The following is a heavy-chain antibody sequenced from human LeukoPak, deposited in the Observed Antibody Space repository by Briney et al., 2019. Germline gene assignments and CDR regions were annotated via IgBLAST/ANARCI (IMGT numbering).Heavy chain of an antibody. D-gene: IGHD2-8*02. J-gene: IGHJ4*02. V-gene: IGHV3-30*02. CDR2: IGYDESNK. Sequence: GGSLRLSCAASGFTFSSYGMHWVRQAPGKGLEWVAFIGYDESNKYYADSVRGRFTISRDNSKSTLSLQMNSLRAEDTAIYYCATYRQVLLPFESWGQGTLVTVSS. CDR3: ATYRQVLLPFES. CDR1: GFTFSSYG.